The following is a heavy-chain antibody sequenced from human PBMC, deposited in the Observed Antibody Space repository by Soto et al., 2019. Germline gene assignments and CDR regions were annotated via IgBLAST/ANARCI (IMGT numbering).Heavy chain of an antibody. V-gene: IGHV3-15*01. CDR2: IKSKTDGGTT. J-gene: IGHJ3*02. D-gene: IGHD3-9*01. Sequence: GGSLRLSCTASGFTFSNAWMSWVRQAPGKGLEWVGRIKSKTDGGTTDYAAPVKGRFTISRDDSKNTLYLQMNSLKTEDSAVYYCTTAYLRGYDILTGFSMGNQIGFDIWGQGTMVTVS. CDR3: TTAYLRGYDILTGFSMGNQIGFDI. CDR1: GFTFSNAW.